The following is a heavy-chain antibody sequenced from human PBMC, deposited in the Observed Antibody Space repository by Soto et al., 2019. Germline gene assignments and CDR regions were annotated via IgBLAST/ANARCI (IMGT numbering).Heavy chain of an antibody. CDR3: ARAGREYDFWSGYPNWFDP. J-gene: IGHJ5*02. D-gene: IGHD3-3*01. CDR2: IIPIFGTA. V-gene: IGHV1-69*12. Sequence: QVQLVQSGAEVKKPGSSVKVSCKASGGTFSSYAISWVRQAPGQGLEWMGGIIPIFGTANYAQKFQGRVKITGDESTSPAYMELRSLRPEDTAVYCCARAGREYDFWSGYPNWFDPWGQGALVTVSS. CDR1: GGTFSSYA.